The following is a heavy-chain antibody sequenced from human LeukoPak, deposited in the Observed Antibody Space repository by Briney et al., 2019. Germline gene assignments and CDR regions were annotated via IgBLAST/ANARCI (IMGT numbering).Heavy chain of an antibody. CDR3: AREGTYYHGVSTYEDAFDI. CDR2: ITSSDSKT. CDR1: GFTFSSYE. J-gene: IGHJ3*02. V-gene: IGHV3-48*03. Sequence: PGGSLRLSCAASGFTFSSYEMNWVRQAPGKGLEWVSHITSSDSKTYYADSVKGRFTISRDNAKNSLYLQMNSLSAEDTAVYYCAREGTYYHGVSTYEDAFDIWGLGTMVTVSS. D-gene: IGHD3-10*01.